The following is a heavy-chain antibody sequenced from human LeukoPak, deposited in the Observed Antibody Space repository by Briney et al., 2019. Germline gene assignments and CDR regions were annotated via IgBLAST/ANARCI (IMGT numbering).Heavy chain of an antibody. CDR3: VRGKSPSWLRLGLSWFDP. Sequence: SETLSLTCTVSGGSISSGGYYWSWIRQHPGKGLEWIGYIYYSGSTYYNPSLKSRVTISVDTSKNQFSLKLSSVTAADTAVYYCVRGKSPSWLRLGLSWFDPWGQGTLVTVSS. D-gene: IGHD5-12*01. CDR1: GGSISSGGYY. J-gene: IGHJ5*02. V-gene: IGHV4-31*03. CDR2: IYYSGST.